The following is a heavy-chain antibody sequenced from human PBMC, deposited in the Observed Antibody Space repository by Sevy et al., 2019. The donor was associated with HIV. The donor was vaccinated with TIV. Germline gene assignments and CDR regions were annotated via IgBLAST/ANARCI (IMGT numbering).Heavy chain of an antibody. J-gene: IGHJ3*02. D-gene: IGHD2-15*01. CDR2: IWYDGSNK. V-gene: IGHV3-33*01. CDR1: GFTFSSYG. CDR3: AREGGYCSGGSCWGAFDI. Sequence: GGTLRLSCAASGFTFSSYGMHWVRQAPGKGLEWVAVIWYDGSNKYYADSVKGRFTISRDNSKNTLYLQMNSLRAEDTAVYYCAREGGYCSGGSCWGAFDIWGQGTMVTVSS.